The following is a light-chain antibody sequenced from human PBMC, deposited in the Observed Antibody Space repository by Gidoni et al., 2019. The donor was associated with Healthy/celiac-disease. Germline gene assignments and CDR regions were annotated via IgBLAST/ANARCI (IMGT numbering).Light chain of an antibody. J-gene: IGKJ3*01. Sequence: DSVMTQSPDSLARSLGERATINCKSSQSVLYSSNNKNYLAWYQQKPGQPPKLLIYWASTRESGVPDRFSGSGSETDFTLTISSLQAEDVAVYYCQQYYTTPFSFGPGTKVDI. V-gene: IGKV4-1*01. CDR2: WAS. CDR1: QSVLYSSNNKNY. CDR3: QQYYTTPFS.